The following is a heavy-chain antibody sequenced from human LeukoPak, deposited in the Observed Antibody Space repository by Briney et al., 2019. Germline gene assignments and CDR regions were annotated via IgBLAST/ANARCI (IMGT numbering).Heavy chain of an antibody. CDR2: INSDGSST. V-gene: IGHV3-74*01. D-gene: IGHD4-17*01. Sequence: GGSLRLSCAASGFTFSSYWMHWVRQAPGKGLVLVSRINSDGSSTSYADSVKGRFTISRDNAKNTLYLQMNSLRAEDTAVYYCARARTVKRYYYMDVWVKGTTVTISS. J-gene: IGHJ6*03. CDR3: ARARTVKRYYYMDV. CDR1: GFTFSSYW.